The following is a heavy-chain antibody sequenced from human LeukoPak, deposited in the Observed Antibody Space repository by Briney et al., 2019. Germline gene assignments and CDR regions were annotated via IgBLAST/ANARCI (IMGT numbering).Heavy chain of an antibody. Sequence: GGSLRLSCVASGFTFSSSWMSWVRRAPGKGLEWVANIKQDGTEEYYVDSVRGRFSISKDNAKNSLYLQMNSLRAEDTAAYYCARDPCHGALDYWGQGALVTVPS. CDR2: IKQDGTEE. D-gene: IGHD2-2*01. CDR3: ARDPCHGALDY. J-gene: IGHJ4*02. V-gene: IGHV3-7*03. CDR1: GFTFSSSW.